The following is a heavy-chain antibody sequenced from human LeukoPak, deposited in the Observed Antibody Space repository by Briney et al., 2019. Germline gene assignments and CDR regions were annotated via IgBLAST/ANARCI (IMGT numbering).Heavy chain of an antibody. Sequence: GGSLRLSCAASGFTFSSYGMHWVRQAPGKGLEWVAVISYDGSNKYYADSVKGQFTISRDNSKNTLYLQMNSLRAEDTAVYYCARENYDLWSGYYTGWFDPWGQGTLVTVSS. J-gene: IGHJ5*02. V-gene: IGHV3-30*03. D-gene: IGHD3-3*01. CDR1: GFTFSSYG. CDR2: ISYDGSNK. CDR3: ARENYDLWSGYYTGWFDP.